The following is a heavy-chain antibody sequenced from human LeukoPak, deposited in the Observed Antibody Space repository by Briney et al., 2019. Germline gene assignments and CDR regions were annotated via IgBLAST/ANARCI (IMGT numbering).Heavy chain of an antibody. CDR3: ARVDADFNWFDP. D-gene: IGHD4-17*01. J-gene: IGHJ5*02. Sequence: GRFYASGTTNTSPSLKSRVTMSVDTSKNQFSLKLSSVTAADTAVYYCARVDADFNWFDPWGQGTLVTVSS. V-gene: IGHV4-4*07. CDR2: FYASGTT.